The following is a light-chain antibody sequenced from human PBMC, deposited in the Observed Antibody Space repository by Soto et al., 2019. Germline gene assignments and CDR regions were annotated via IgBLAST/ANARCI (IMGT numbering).Light chain of an antibody. Sequence: EIVLTQSPATLWLSPGERATVSCRASQSISDYLAWYQQKPGRTPRLLIYDASNRATGIPARFSGSGSGTDFTLTISSLEPEDFAVYYCQQRSNWPLTFGGGTKVEIK. CDR2: DAS. V-gene: IGKV3-11*01. CDR3: QQRSNWPLT. J-gene: IGKJ4*01. CDR1: QSISDY.